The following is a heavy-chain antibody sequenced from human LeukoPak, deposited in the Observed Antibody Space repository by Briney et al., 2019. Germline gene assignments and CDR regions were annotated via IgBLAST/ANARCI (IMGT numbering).Heavy chain of an antibody. Sequence: PGGSLRLSCAASGFTFSSYSMNWVRQAPGQGLEWVSYITSDSTTMFYADSVKGRFTASRDNAENSMYLQMNSLRAEDTAVYYCARVALRPIDHSNAEFDPWGQGTLVTVSS. J-gene: IGHJ5*02. V-gene: IGHV3-48*01. CDR3: ARVALRPIDHSNAEFDP. CDR2: ITSDSTTM. CDR1: GFTFSSYS. D-gene: IGHD4-11*01.